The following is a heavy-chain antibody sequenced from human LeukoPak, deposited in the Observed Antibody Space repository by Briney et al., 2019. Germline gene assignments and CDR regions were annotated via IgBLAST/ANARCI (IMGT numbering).Heavy chain of an antibody. CDR1: GFTFSDDY. D-gene: IGHD6-6*01. V-gene: IGHV3-11*04. J-gene: IGHJ6*03. CDR2: ISSSGGNI. Sequence: GSLRLSCAASGFTFSDDYMSWIRQAPGKGLEWVSDISSSGGNIHYADSVKGRFTISRDNAKNSLYLQMNSLRAEDTAVYYCARDIRIAARPHYYYYMDVWGKGTTVTVSS. CDR3: ARDIRIAARPHYYYYMDV.